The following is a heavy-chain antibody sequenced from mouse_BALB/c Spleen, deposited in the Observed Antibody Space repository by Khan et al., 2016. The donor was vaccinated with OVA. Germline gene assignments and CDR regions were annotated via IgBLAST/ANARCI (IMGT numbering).Heavy chain of an antibody. J-gene: IGHJ2*01. CDR2: INPHIGET. CDR1: GYSFTGYF. Sequence: EVELVESGPELVKPGASVKISCKASGYSFTGYFMNWVMQSHGKRLEWIGRINPHIGETFYNQKFTDKATLTVDESSTTAHMELRSLASEDSAVYYCARKNGSDFDYWGQGTTLTVSS. D-gene: IGHD1-1*01. CDR3: ARKNGSDFDY. V-gene: IGHV1-20*02.